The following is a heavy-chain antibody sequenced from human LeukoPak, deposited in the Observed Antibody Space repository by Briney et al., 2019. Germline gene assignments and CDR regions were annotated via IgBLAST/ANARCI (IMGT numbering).Heavy chain of an antibody. Sequence: GGSLRLSCAASGFTFSNFAMTWVRQTPGKGLEWVSSIVGSSSTYYADSLKGRFTISRDNAKNSLYLQMNSLRAEDTAVYYCARIGAGSSRDYWGQGTLVTVSS. D-gene: IGHD6-13*01. CDR2: IVGSSST. CDR1: GFTFSNFA. V-gene: IGHV3-21*01. J-gene: IGHJ4*02. CDR3: ARIGAGSSRDY.